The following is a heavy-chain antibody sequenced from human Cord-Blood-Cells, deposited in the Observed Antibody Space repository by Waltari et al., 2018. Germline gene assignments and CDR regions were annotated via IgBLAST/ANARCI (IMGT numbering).Heavy chain of an antibody. D-gene: IGHD5-12*01. J-gene: IGHJ4*02. CDR2: IVVGSGNT. V-gene: IGHV1-58*01. CDR3: AAVRRDGYNYYFDY. CDR1: GFTFTSSA. Sequence: QMQLVQSGPEVKKPGTSGKVSCKASGFTFTSSAVQWVRQARGQRLEWIGWIVVGSGNTNYAQKFQERVTITRDMSTSTAYMELSSLRSEDTAVYYCAAVRRDGYNYYFDYWGQGTLVTVSS.